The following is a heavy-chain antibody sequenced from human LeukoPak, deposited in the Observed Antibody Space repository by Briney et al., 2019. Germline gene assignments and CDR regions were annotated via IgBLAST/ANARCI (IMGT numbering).Heavy chain of an antibody. CDR2: INHSGST. D-gene: IGHD6-13*01. CDR1: GGSFSGYY. V-gene: IGHV4-34*01. CDR3: AREGVAAAGTSPYYYYYGMDV. Sequence: PSETLSLTCAVYGGSFSGYYWSWIRQPPGKGLEWIGEINHSGSTNYNPSLKSRVTISVDTSKNQFSLKLSSVTAADTAVYYCAREGVAAAGTSPYYYYYGMDVWGQGTTVTVSS. J-gene: IGHJ6*02.